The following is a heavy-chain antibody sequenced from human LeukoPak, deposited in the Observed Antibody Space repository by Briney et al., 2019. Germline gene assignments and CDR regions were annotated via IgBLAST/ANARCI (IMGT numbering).Heavy chain of an antibody. CDR2: ISSSSSTI. D-gene: IGHD3-10*01. CDR1: GFTFSSYS. CDR3: ARDYGTYYYGSGSSVLDY. V-gene: IGHV3-48*04. J-gene: IGHJ4*02. Sequence: GGSLRLSCAASGFTFSSYSMNWVRQAPGKGLEWVSYISSSSSTIYYADSVKGRFTISRDNAKNSLYLQMNSLRAEDTAVYYCARDYGTYYYGSGSSVLDYWGQGTLVTVSS.